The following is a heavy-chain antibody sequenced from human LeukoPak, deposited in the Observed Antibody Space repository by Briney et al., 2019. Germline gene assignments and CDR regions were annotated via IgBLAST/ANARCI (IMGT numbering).Heavy chain of an antibody. J-gene: IGHJ4*02. CDR3: AKDAQASSSWSEFFDY. Sequence: GGCLSLSCAASGFTFSIDAMSCVRQAPGGGLGWVSGISGDGVSTYYADSVKGRFTVTRDKSKNMLFRQMNSLRAEDTAVYYCAKDAQASSSWSEFFDYWGQGTLVTVSS. CDR2: ISGDGVST. V-gene: IGHV3-23*01. D-gene: IGHD6-13*01. CDR1: GFTFSIDA.